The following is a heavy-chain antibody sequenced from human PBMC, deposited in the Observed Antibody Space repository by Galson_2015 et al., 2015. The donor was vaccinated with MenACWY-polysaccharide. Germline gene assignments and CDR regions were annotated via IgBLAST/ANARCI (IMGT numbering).Heavy chain of an antibody. Sequence: SLRLSCAASGFTFSSYWMTWVRQAPGKGLEWVANIKKDGSEKYYVDSVKGRFTISRDNSKNTLYLQMNSLRAEDTAVYYCAKDSTDFWSVAGRFDHWGQGTLVTVSS. D-gene: IGHD3-3*01. J-gene: IGHJ5*02. CDR3: AKDSTDFWSVAGRFDH. V-gene: IGHV3-7*03. CDR1: GFTFSSYW. CDR2: IKKDGSEK.